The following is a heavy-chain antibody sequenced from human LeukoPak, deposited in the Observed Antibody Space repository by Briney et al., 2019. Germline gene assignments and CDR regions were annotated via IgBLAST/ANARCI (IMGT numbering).Heavy chain of an antibody. Sequence: PGGSLRLSCAASRFTFSNAWMRWVRQAPGKGLEWVGHIKSKTDGGTTDYAAPVKGRFTISRDDSKNTIYLQMNSLRTEDTAVYYCTTDRDYGDYPEYYFDYWGQGTLVTVSS. CDR3: TTDRDYGDYPEYYFDY. CDR2: IKSKTDGGTT. V-gene: IGHV3-15*01. J-gene: IGHJ4*02. D-gene: IGHD4-17*01. CDR1: RFTFSNAW.